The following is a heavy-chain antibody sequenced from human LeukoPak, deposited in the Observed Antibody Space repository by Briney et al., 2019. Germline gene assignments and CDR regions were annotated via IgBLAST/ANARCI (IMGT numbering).Heavy chain of an antibody. V-gene: IGHV3-30-3*01. D-gene: IGHD3-10*01. CDR1: GFTFSSYA. J-gene: IGHJ6*02. CDR3: ARERWFGELLSADGMDV. Sequence: PGGSLRLSCAASGFTFSSYAMHWVRQAPGKGLEWVAVISYDGSNKYYADSVKGRFTISRDNSKNTLYPQMNSLRAEDTAVYYCARERWFGELLSADGMDVWGQGTTVTVSS. CDR2: ISYDGSNK.